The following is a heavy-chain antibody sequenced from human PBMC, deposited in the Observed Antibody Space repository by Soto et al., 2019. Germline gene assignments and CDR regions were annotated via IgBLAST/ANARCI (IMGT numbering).Heavy chain of an antibody. CDR2: IYYSGST. CDR3: ASQQLVHYYYGMDV. J-gene: IGHJ6*02. V-gene: IGHV4-39*01. Sequence: QLQLQESGPGLVNPSETLSLTCTVSGGSISSSSYYWGWIRQPPGKGLEWIGSIYYSGSTYYNPSIKSRVTISVDTSKNQFSLKLSSVTAADTAVYYCASQQLVHYYYGMDVWGQGTTVNVSS. D-gene: IGHD6-13*01. CDR1: GGSISSSSYY.